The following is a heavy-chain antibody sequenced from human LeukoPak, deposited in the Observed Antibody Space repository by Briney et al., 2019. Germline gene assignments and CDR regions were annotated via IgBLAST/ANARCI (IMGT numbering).Heavy chain of an antibody. D-gene: IGHD3-10*01. CDR1: GGSFSGYY. CDR2: INHSGST. CDR3: ARVPRGNLRYYYYYMDV. J-gene: IGHJ6*03. Sequence: SETLSLTCAVYGGSFSGYYWSWIRQPPGRRLEWIGEINHSGSTNYNPSLKSRVTISVDTSKNQFSLKLSSVTAADTAVYYCARVPRGNLRYYYYYMDVWGKGPRSPSP. V-gene: IGHV4-34*01.